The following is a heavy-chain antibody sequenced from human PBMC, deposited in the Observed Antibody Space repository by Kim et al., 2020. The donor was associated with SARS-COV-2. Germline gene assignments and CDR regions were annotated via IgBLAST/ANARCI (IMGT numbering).Heavy chain of an antibody. CDR2: IYYSGST. D-gene: IGHD3-16*02. Sequence: SETLSLTCTVSGGSISSSSYYWGWIRQPPGKGLEWIGSIYYSGSTYYNPSLKSRVTISVDTSKNQFSLKLSSVTAADTAVYYCARPYHYDYVWGSYPFHYGMDVWGQGTTVTVSS. J-gene: IGHJ6*02. V-gene: IGHV4-39*01. CDR1: GGSISSSSYY. CDR3: ARPYHYDYVWGSYPFHYGMDV.